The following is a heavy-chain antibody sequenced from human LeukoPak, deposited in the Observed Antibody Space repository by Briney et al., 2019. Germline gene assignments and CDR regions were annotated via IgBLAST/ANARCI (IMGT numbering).Heavy chain of an antibody. V-gene: IGHV4-59*01. J-gene: IGHJ4*02. D-gene: IGHD3-22*01. CDR3: ARGSMVNYFDSSGYYNY. CDR1: GGSISSYY. CDR2: IYYSGST. Sequence: SETLSLTCTVSGGSISSYYWSWIRQPPGKGLEWIGYIYYSGSTNYNPSLKSRVTISVDTSKNQFSLKLSSVTAADTAVYYCARGSMVNYFDSSGYYNYWGQGTLVTVSS.